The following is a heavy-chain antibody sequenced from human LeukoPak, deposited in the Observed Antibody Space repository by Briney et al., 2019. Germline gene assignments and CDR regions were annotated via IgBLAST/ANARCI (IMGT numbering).Heavy chain of an antibody. CDR1: GFTFSGSA. Sequence: GGSLRLSCAASGFTFSGSAVHWVRQASGKGLEWVGRIRSKANSYATAYAASVKGRFTISRDDSKNTAYLQMNSLKTEDTAVYYCTNLIAAAGNDAFDIWGQGTMVTVSS. V-gene: IGHV3-73*01. CDR3: TNLIAAAGNDAFDI. CDR2: IRSKANSYAT. J-gene: IGHJ3*02. D-gene: IGHD6-13*01.